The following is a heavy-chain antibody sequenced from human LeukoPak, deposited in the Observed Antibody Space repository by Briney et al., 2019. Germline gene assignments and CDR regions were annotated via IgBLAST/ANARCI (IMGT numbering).Heavy chain of an antibody. J-gene: IGHJ4*02. CDR2: INHSGST. Sequence: PSETLSLTCTVSGGSISSGGYYWSWIRQPPGKGLEWIGEINHSGSTNYIPSLKSRVTISVDTSKNQFSLKLSSVTAADTAVYYCARGARSAYWGQGTLVTVSS. CDR3: ARGARSAY. CDR1: GGSISSGGYY. V-gene: IGHV4-39*07.